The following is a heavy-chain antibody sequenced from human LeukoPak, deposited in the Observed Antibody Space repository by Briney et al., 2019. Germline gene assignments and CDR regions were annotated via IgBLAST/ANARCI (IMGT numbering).Heavy chain of an antibody. CDR3: ARHGPSDY. V-gene: IGHV5-51*01. J-gene: IGHJ4*02. Sequence: GESLKISCKTSGYIFSTTWIGWVRQLPGKGLEWMGIIFPRNSDTRYSPSFRGQVTISADTSISTAYLQWSSLKASDTAIYYCARHGPSDYWGQGTLVTVSS. CDR2: IFPRNSDT. CDR1: GYIFSTTW.